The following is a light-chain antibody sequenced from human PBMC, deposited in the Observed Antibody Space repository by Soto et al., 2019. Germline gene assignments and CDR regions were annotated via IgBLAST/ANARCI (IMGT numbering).Light chain of an antibody. CDR1: SSDVGAYKF. CDR3: SSYSSTSTPWV. V-gene: IGLV2-14*01. CDR2: EVT. J-gene: IGLJ3*02. Sequence: QSALTQPASVSGSPGQSITIFCTGTSSDVGAYKFVSWYRHHPGRAPQVMIYEVTNRPSGVSSRFSCSKSGNTASLTISGLQPEDEGDYYCSSYSSTSTPWVFGGGTKVTVL.